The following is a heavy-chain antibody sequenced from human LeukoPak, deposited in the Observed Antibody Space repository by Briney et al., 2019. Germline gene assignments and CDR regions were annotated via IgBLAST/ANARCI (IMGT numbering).Heavy chain of an antibody. CDR2: IYYSGST. J-gene: IGHJ4*02. V-gene: IGHV4-59*01. Sequence: PSETLSLTCTVSGGSISSYYWSWIRQPPGKGLEWIGYIYYSGSTNYNPPLKSRVTISVDTSKNQFSLKLSSVTAADTAVYYCARRYSYGSSLVYFDYWGQGTLVTVSS. CDR3: ARRYSYGSSLVYFDY. CDR1: GGSISSYY. D-gene: IGHD5-18*01.